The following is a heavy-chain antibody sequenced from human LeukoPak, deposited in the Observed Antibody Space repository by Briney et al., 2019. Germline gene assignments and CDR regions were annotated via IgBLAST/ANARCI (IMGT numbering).Heavy chain of an antibody. V-gene: IGHV3-23*01. CDR2: ISGSGGST. J-gene: IGHJ4*02. CDR1: GFTFSSYA. D-gene: IGHD6-19*01. CDR3: AKGKQWLVLLDY. Sequence: GGSLRLSCAASGFTFSSYAMSWLRQAPGEGLEWVSAISGSGGSTYYADSVKGRFTISRDNSKNTLYLQMNSLRAEDTAVYYCAKGKQWLVLLDYWGQGTLVTVSS.